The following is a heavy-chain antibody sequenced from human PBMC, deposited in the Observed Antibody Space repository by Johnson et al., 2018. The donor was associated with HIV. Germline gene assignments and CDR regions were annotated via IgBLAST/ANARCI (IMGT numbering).Heavy chain of an antibody. CDR1: GFTFDDYA. Sequence: VQLVESGGGLVQPGRSLRLSCAASGFTFDDYAMHWVRQAPGKGLEWVSGISWNSGSIGDVDSVKGRFNISRDNAKNSLYLQMNSLRAEDTAVYYCARPTLPTLCGDCLDAFDIWGQGTMVTVSS. D-gene: IGHD2-21*02. V-gene: IGHV3-9*01. CDR3: ARPTLPTLCGDCLDAFDI. J-gene: IGHJ3*02. CDR2: ISWNSGSI.